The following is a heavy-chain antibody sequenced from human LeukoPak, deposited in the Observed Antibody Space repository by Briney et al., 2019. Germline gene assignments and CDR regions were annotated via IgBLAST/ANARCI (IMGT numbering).Heavy chain of an antibody. CDR2: ISYDGSNK. D-gene: IGHD2-21*02. CDR1: GITFSTYG. Sequence: GGSLRLSCAASGITFSTYGMHWVRQAPGKGLEWVAVISYDGSNKYYADSVKGRFSISRDNARNTLYLQMNSLRAEDTAVYFCARLRCDVGDCYSAGQNFWGQGTLVTVSS. CDR3: ARLRCDVGDCYSAGQNF. V-gene: IGHV3-30*03. J-gene: IGHJ4*02.